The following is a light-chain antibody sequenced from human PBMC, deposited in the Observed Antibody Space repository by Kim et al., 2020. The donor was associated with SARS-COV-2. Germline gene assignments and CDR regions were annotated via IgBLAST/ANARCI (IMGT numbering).Light chain of an antibody. V-gene: IGKV1-8*01. J-gene: IGKJ4*01. CDR2: AAS. CDR1: QGISSY. CDR3: QQYYSYALT. Sequence: ASTGDRVTITCRASQGISSYLAWYQQKPGKAPKLLIYAASTLQSGVPSRFSGSGSGTDFTLTISCLQSEDFATYYCQQYYSYALTFGGGTKVDIK.